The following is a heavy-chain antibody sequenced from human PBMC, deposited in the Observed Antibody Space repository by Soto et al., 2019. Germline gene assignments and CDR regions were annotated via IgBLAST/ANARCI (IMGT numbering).Heavy chain of an antibody. D-gene: IGHD3-22*01. CDR1: GYTFTSYA. V-gene: IGHV1-3*01. J-gene: IGHJ4*02. CDR2: INAGNGNT. CDR3: ARDRGPSSGYYLFDY. Sequence: ASVKVSCKASGYTFTSYAMHWVRQAPGQRLEWMGWINAGNGNTKYSQKFQGRVTITRDASASTAYMELSSLRSEDTAVYYCARDRGPSSGYYLFDYWGQGTLVTVSS.